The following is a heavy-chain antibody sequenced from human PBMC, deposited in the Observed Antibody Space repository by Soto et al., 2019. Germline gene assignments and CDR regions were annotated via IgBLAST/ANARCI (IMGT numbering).Heavy chain of an antibody. J-gene: IGHJ4*02. CDR2: INSGNGDT. CDR3: ARASPCYGSGRRMIDV. D-gene: IGHD3-10*01. V-gene: IGHV1-3*01. CDR1: GYIFTTYA. Sequence: EASVKVSCKASGYIFTTYAMHWVRQAPGQRLEWMGWINSGNGDTKYSQNFQGRVTFSRDTSATTAFMELSRLRSQDTAVYYCARASPCYGSGRRMIDVCGRGSLVTVAS.